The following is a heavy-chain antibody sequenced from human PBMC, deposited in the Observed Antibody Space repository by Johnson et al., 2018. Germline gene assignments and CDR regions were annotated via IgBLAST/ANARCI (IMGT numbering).Heavy chain of an antibody. CDR3: ASRGP. J-gene: IGHJ5*02. V-gene: IGHV3-53*01. CDR2: LHGGVRT. D-gene: IGHD3-10*01. Sequence: EVQLVESGGGLIQPGGSLTLSCAISDFTVSSDFISWVRQAPGKGLEWVSMLHGGVRTFYADSVKGRFTISTDNSQNELYLQMNNLGVEDTAVYYCASRGPWGQGTLVTVSS. CDR1: DFTVSSDF.